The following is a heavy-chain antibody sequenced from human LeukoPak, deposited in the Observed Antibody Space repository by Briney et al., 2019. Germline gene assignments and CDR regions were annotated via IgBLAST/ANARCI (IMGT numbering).Heavy chain of an antibody. Sequence: GGSLRLSCAASGFTFSSYAMHWVRQAPGKGLEWVAVISYDGSNKYYADSVKGRFTISRDNSKNTLYLQMNSLRAEDTAVYYCARGVYSYGIRFGGQGTLVTVSS. J-gene: IGHJ4*02. CDR3: ARGVYSYGIRF. CDR1: GFTFSSYA. V-gene: IGHV3-30*04. CDR2: ISYDGSNK. D-gene: IGHD5-18*01.